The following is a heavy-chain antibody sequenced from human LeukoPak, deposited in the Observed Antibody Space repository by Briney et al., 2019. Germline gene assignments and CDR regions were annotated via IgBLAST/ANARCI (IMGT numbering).Heavy chain of an antibody. CDR2: IIPIFGTA. CDR1: GGTFSSYA. D-gene: IGHD6-13*01. V-gene: IGHV1-69*13. Sequence: SVKVSCKASGGTFSSYAISWVRQAPGQGLEWVGGIIPIFGTANYAQKFQGRVTITADGSTSTAYMELSSLRSEDTAVYYCARRGSWAGLDYWGQGTLVTVSS. J-gene: IGHJ4*02. CDR3: ARRGSWAGLDY.